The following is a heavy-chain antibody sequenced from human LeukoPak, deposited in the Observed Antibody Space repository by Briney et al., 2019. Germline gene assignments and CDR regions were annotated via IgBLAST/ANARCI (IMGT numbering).Heavy chain of an antibody. CDR2: IDTNTGNP. V-gene: IGHV7-4-1*02. CDR1: GYTFTSYG. D-gene: IGHD3-22*01. Sequence: ASVKVSCKASGYTFTSYGISWVRQAPGQGLEYMGWIDTNTGNPTYAQGFTGRFVFSLDTSVSTAYPQISSLKAEDSAIYFCANCYDSSGFFAYWGQGTLVTVSS. CDR3: ANCYDSSGFFAY. J-gene: IGHJ4*02.